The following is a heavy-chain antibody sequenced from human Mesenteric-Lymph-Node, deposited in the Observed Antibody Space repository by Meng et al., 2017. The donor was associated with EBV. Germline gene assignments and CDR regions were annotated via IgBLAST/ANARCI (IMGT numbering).Heavy chain of an antibody. Sequence: LQLQESGPGLVTPSEPLSLTCTVSGGSISNSNFYWGWIRQPPGKGLEWIGSIFHSGSTYYNPSLKSRVTVSVDTSKNQFSLKLNSVTTADTAMYYCARPRRWLQSEFDFWGPGTLVTVSS. CDR3: ARPRRWLQSEFDF. CDR2: IFHSGST. J-gene: IGHJ4*02. V-gene: IGHV4-39*01. CDR1: GGSISNSNFY. D-gene: IGHD5-24*01.